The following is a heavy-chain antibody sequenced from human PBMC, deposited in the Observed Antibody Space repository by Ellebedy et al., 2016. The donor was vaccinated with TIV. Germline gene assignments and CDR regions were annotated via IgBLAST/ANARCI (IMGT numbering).Heavy chain of an antibody. CDR2: IYNSGSR. CDR3: ARDVYGETLDY. CDR1: GDSISSYY. V-gene: IGHV4-4*07. J-gene: IGHJ4*02. D-gene: IGHD2/OR15-2a*01. Sequence: MPSETLSLTCTVSGDSISSYYWSRIRRPAGKGLEWIGRIYNSGSRNYNPSLKSRVTMSVDTSKKQFSLKLSSVTAADTAVYYCARDVYGETLDYWGQGTLVIVSS.